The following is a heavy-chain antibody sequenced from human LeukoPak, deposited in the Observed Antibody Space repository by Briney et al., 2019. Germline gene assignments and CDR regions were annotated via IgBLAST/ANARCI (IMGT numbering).Heavy chain of an antibody. V-gene: IGHV1-18*01. CDR1: GYTFTSYG. CDR2: ISAYNGNT. J-gene: IGHJ4*02. CDR3: ARAGDTVTASYYFDY. Sequence: ASVKVSCKASGYTFTSYGISWVRQAPGQGLEWMGWISAYNGNTNYAQKLQGRVTMTTDTSTSTAYMELRSLRSDDTAVYYCARAGDTVTASYYFDYWGQGTLVTVSS. D-gene: IGHD4-17*01.